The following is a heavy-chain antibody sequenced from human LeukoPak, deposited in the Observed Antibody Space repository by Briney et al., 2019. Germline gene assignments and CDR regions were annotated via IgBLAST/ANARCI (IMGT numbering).Heavy chain of an antibody. CDR2: ISWNSGSI. CDR1: GFTFDDYA. CDR3: AKDTGSGRKNAFDI. Sequence: GGSLRLSCAASGFTFDDYAMHWVRQAPGKGLEWDSGISWNSGSIGYADSVKGRFTISRDNAKNSLYLQMNSLRAEDMALYYCAKDTGSGRKNAFDIWGQGTMVTVSS. J-gene: IGHJ3*02. D-gene: IGHD3-10*01. V-gene: IGHV3-9*03.